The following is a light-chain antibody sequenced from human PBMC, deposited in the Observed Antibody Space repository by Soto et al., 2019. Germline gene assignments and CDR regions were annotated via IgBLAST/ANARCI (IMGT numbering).Light chain of an antibody. V-gene: IGKV3-20*01. CDR2: GAS. CDR1: QSVSSNY. J-gene: IGKJ1*01. CDR3: QQYSSSPRT. Sequence: EIVLTQSPGTLSLSPGEGATLSCRASQSVSSNYLAWYQQKPGQAPRLLIHGASSRATGIPDRFSGSGSGTDFTLTISRLEPEDFAVYYCQQYSSSPRTFGQGTKVEIK.